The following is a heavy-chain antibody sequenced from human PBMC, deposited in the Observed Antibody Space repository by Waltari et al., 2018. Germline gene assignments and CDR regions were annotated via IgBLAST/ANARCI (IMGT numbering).Heavy chain of an antibody. D-gene: IGHD6-13*01. CDR3: ARPHIAAAGTMGY. CDR2: IGGGSGST. Sequence: QVQLQESGPGLVKPSETLSLTCAVSGGSISGYYWSWIRKPPGKGLEWIGYIGGGSGSTEYNPSLKSRVTISRDTSKNQFSLKLSSVTVADTAVYYCARPHIAAAGTMGYWGQGVLVTVSS. V-gene: IGHV4-59*12. CDR1: GGSISGYY. J-gene: IGHJ4*02.